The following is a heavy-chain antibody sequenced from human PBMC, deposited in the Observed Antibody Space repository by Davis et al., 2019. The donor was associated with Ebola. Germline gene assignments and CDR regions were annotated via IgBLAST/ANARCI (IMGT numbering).Heavy chain of an antibody. J-gene: IGHJ6*02. CDR3: ARGNYGDYIVLYYYNMDV. D-gene: IGHD4-17*01. V-gene: IGHV4-59*01. Sequence: MPSETLSLTCTVSGGSISSYYWSWIRQPPGKGLEWIGYIYSGGNSNYNPSLKSRVTMSVDTSKNQFSLKLSSVTAADTAVYYCARGNYGDYIVLYYYNMDVWGQGTTVTVSS. CDR1: GGSISSYY. CDR2: IYSGGNS.